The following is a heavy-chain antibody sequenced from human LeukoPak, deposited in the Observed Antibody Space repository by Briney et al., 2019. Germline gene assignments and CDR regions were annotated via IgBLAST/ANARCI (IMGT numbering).Heavy chain of an antibody. CDR1: GFTFSTYW. J-gene: IGHJ4*02. V-gene: IGHV3-74*01. D-gene: IGHD1-26*01. Sequence: PGGSLRLSCAASGFTFSTYWMHWVRQAPGKGLVWVSRTHGDGTFTTSADSVKGRFNISRDNYKNTLYLQMHSPRAEDPAVYYCAKDQIVGATMPGFFDYWGQGTLVTVSS. CDR2: THGDGTFT. CDR3: AKDQIVGATMPGFFDY.